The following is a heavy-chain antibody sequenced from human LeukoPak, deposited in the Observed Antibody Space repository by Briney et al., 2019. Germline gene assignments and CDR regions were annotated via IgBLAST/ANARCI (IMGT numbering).Heavy chain of an antibody. CDR1: GFPFTNNW. V-gene: IGHV3-7*04. Sequence: AGGSLRLSCAASGFPFTNNWMTWVRQAPGKGLEWVANIKQDGSEKYYVDSVKGRFTISRDNAKKSLYLQMNSLRAEDTAVYYCARETEMANLDYWGQGTLVTVSS. D-gene: IGHD5-24*01. J-gene: IGHJ4*02. CDR3: ARETEMANLDY. CDR2: IKQDGSEK.